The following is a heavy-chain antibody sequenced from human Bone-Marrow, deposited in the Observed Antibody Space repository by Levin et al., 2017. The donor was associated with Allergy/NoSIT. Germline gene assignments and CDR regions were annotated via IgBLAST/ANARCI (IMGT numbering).Heavy chain of an antibody. CDR3: AKDGRAAGEGLVTYYYDYGLDG. D-gene: IGHD3-10*01. CDR2: IAWNSASR. CDR1: GFNFDDHA. J-gene: IGHJ6*02. V-gene: IGHV3-9*01. Sequence: GGSLRLSCAASGFNFDDHAMHWVRQVPGKGLEWVAGIAWNSASRSYSDSVKGRFTISRDNAKKSLYLEMNSLRLEDTALYYGAKDGRAAGEGLVTYYYDYGLDGWGHGTTVTVSS.